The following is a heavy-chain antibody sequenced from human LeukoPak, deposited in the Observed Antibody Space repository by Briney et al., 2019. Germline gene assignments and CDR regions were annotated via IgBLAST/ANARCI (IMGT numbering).Heavy chain of an antibody. CDR3: ARGDKGGNSADY. CDR2: MNPNSGNI. D-gene: IGHD4-23*01. V-gene: IGHV1-8*01. CDR1: GYTFTSYD. J-gene: IGHJ4*02. Sequence: ASVKVSCKASGYTFTSYDINWVRQATGQGLEWMGWMNPNSGNIGYAQKFQGRVTMTRNTSISTAYMELSSLRSEDTAVYYCARGDKGGNSADYWGQGTLVTVSS.